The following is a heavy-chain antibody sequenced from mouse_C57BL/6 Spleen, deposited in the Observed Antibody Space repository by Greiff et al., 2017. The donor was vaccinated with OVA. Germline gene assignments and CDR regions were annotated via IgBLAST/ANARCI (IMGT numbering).Heavy chain of an antibody. D-gene: IGHD1-1*01. CDR2: IDPSDSYT. CDR3: ARRDLLRYSDY. J-gene: IGHJ2*01. Sequence: QVQLQQPGAELVRPGTSVKLSCKASGYTFTSYWMHWVKQRPGQGLEWIGVIDPSDSYTNYNQKFKGKATLTVDTSSSTAYMQLSSLTSEDSAVYYCARRDLLRYSDYWGQGTTLTVSS. CDR1: GYTFTSYW. V-gene: IGHV1-59*01.